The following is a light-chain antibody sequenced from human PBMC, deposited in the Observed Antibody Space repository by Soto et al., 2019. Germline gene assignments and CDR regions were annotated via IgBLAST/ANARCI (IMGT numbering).Light chain of an antibody. J-gene: IGLJ2*01. CDR3: SSYTTSATLV. CDR1: SSDVGSYNS. CDR2: AVT. V-gene: IGLV2-14*01. Sequence: QSALTQPASVSGSPGQSIAISCTRTSSDVGSYNSVSWYQQFPGKAPKLILYAVTNRPSGVSNRFSGSKSGNTASLTISGLQAEDEADYFCSSYTTSATLVFGVGTKLTVL.